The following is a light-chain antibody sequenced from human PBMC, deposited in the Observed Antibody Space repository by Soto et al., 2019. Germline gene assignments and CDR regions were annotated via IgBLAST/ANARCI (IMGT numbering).Light chain of an antibody. V-gene: IGKV3-20*01. CDR2: GAY. Sequence: EILLTQSPDTLSWSAGERATLSCRASQRFSSTYLAWYQQRPGQAHRLLIYGAYNRATGIQDRFSGSASGTEFTLTVRRLEPEDFAVYYCKQYGGSPRTFGQGTKVDIK. CDR1: QRFSSTY. J-gene: IGKJ1*01. CDR3: KQYGGSPRT.